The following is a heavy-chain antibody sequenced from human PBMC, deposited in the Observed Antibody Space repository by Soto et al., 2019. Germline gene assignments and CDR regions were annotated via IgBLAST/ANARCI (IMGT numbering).Heavy chain of an antibody. D-gene: IGHD5-18*01. Sequence: GSLRLSCAASGFTFSGSAMHWVRQASGKGLEWVGRIRSKANTYATACAASVKGRFTISRDDSKNTAYLQMNSLKTEDTAVYYCTTFMLDTTPYWGLGTLVTVSS. CDR2: IRSKANTYAT. CDR3: TTFMLDTTPY. V-gene: IGHV3-73*01. CDR1: GFTFSGSA. J-gene: IGHJ4*02.